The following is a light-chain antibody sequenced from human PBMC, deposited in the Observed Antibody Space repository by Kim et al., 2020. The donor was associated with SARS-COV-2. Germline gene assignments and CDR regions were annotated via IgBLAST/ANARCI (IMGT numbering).Light chain of an antibody. CDR3: NSYTSSDTWV. V-gene: IGLV2-14*01. CDR1: SSDVGTNNY. CDR2: EVT. J-gene: IGLJ3*02. Sequence: GQPITAACTGTSSDVGTNNYVSWYQQHPGKVPKLLIYEVTKRPSGASERFSGSKSGNTASLTISGLQAEDEADYYCNSYTSSDTWVFGGGTQLTVL.